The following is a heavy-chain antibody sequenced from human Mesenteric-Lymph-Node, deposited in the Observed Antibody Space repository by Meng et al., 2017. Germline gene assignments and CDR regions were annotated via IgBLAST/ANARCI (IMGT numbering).Heavy chain of an antibody. Sequence: AHVKASGPGLVNPSETRSLTCAVSGGSISSINWWTWVRQPPGKGLEWIGEIYHSGSTNYNPSLKSRVTISVDKSKNQFSLKLSSVTAADTAVYYCARVAAAGNEWFDPWGQGTLVTVS. V-gene: IGHV4-4*02. CDR1: GGSISSINW. CDR2: IYHSGST. CDR3: ARVAAAGNEWFDP. D-gene: IGHD6-13*01. J-gene: IGHJ5*02.